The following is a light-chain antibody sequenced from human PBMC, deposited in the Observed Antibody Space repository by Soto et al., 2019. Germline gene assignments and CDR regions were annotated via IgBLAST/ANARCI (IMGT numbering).Light chain of an antibody. Sequence: ELVLTQSPGTLSLSPGERATLSCGASQSVSRYLAWYQHKPGQAPRLLIYGASTRATGIPDRFSGSGSGTDFTLTISRLEPEDFAVYYCQQYGSSPPRTFGQGTKVDIK. CDR1: QSVSRY. CDR3: QQYGSSPPRT. V-gene: IGKV3-20*01. J-gene: IGKJ2*01. CDR2: GAS.